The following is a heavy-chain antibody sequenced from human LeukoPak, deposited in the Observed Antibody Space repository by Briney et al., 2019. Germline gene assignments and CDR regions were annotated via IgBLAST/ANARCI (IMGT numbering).Heavy chain of an antibody. J-gene: IGHJ4*02. V-gene: IGHV4-4*09. CDR1: GGSISSYY. Sequence: SETLSLTCTVSGGSISSYYWSWIRQPPGKGLEWIGYIYTSGSTNYNPSLKSRFSMSLDTSMNQVSLRLSSVTAADTAVYYCARGVPVDFRGQGTLVTVSS. CDR2: IYTSGST. CDR3: ARGVPVDF.